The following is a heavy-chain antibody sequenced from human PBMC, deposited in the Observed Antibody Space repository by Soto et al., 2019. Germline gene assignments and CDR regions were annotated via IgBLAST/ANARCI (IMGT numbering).Heavy chain of an antibody. CDR1: GFTYRSYD. J-gene: IGHJ6*02. CDR3: TGATFGVGMDL. V-gene: IGHV3-13*01. Sequence: EVRLVESGGGLVQPGGSVRLSCAAFGFTYRSYDMHWVRHVPGKGLEWVSSLGGAGAREYAGSVRGRFTISRDNAKNSLYLQMASLRVADTAVYYCTGATFGVGMDLWGQGIPVTVSS. D-gene: IGHD3-10*01. CDR2: LGGAGAR.